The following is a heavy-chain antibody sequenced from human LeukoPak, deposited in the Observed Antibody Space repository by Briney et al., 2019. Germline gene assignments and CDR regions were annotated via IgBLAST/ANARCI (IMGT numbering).Heavy chain of an antibody. CDR2: ISSNGGST. Sequence: PGGSLRLSCAASGFTFSSYAMHWVRQAPGKGLEYVSAISSNGGSTYYANSVKGRFTISRDNSKNTLYLQMGSLRAEDMAVYYCARGASIVVVTAPYDYWGQGTLVTVSS. CDR1: GFTFSSYA. CDR3: ARGASIVVVTAPYDY. D-gene: IGHD2-21*02. J-gene: IGHJ4*02. V-gene: IGHV3-64*01.